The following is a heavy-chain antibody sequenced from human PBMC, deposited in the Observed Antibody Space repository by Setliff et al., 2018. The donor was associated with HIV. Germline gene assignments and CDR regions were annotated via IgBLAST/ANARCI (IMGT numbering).Heavy chain of an antibody. CDR3: AREGGQGYSGSGSFYHRKFDL. V-gene: IGHV4-61*02. J-gene: IGHJ2*01. CDR1: GGSVSSVNYY. Sequence: SETLSLTCSVSGGSVSSVNYYWTWIRQPAGEGLEWIGRIYSSGNTNYNPSLESRVTISVDTSKNQFSLTLNSVTAADTALYYCAREGGQGYSGSGSFYHRKFDLWGRGTLVTSPQ. D-gene: IGHD3-10*01. CDR2: IYSSGNT.